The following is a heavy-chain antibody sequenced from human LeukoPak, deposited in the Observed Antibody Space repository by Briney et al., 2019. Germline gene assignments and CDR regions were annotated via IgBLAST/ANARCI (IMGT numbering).Heavy chain of an antibody. D-gene: IGHD3-10*01. CDR3: VRHRDEILPGSYYSFYYYLDV. CDR1: GHSFTNYW. CDR2: IYPGDSDT. V-gene: IGHV5-51*01. J-gene: IGHJ6*03. Sequence: GESLKISCKGSGHSFTNYWIGCVRHLSGKGLEWMGFIYPGDSDTRYSPSFRGQVTISADMSISAAYLEWSSLKASDTATYYCVRHRDEILPGSYYSFYYYLDVWGKGTTVTVSS.